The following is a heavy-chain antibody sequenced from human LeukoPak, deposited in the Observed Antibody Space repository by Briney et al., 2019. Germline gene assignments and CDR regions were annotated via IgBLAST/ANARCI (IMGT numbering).Heavy chain of an antibody. CDR2: ISSSGSTI. V-gene: IGHV3-11*01. CDR1: GFTFSDYY. CDR3: ARTPHCSSTSCYQSGWFDP. Sequence: GGALRLSCAASGFTFSDYYMSWIRQARGKGLEGVSYISSSGSTIYYADSVKGRFTISRDNAKNSLYLQMNSLRAEDTAVYYCARTPHCSSTSCYQSGWFDPWGQGTLVTVSS. D-gene: IGHD2-2*01. J-gene: IGHJ5*02.